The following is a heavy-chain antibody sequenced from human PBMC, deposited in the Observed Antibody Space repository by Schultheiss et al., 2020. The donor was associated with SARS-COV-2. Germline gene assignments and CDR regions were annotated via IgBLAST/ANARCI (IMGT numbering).Heavy chain of an antibody. CDR1: GFTFSSYA. D-gene: IGHD5-12*01. Sequence: ESLKISCAASGFTFSSYAMSWVRQAPGKGLEWIGYIYYSGSTNYNPSLKSRVTISVDTSKNQFSLKLSSVTAADTAVYYCAATRYYFDYWGQGTLVTVSS. V-gene: IGHV4-59*12. CDR3: AATRYYFDY. J-gene: IGHJ4*02. CDR2: IYYSGST.